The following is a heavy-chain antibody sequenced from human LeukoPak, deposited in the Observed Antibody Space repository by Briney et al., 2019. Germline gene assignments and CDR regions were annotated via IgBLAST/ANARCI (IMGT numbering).Heavy chain of an antibody. CDR3: ARSREMSTIGGRTWIDY. CDR1: GYSFTSYW. Sequence: GESLKISCQGSGYSFTSYWIGWVRQMPGKGLECMGVIYPGDSNTKYSPSLQGQVTISADKSISTAYLQWSSLKASDTAMYFCARSREMSTIGGRTWIDYWGQGSLVTVSS. D-gene: IGHD5-24*01. V-gene: IGHV5-51*01. CDR2: IYPGDSNT. J-gene: IGHJ4*02.